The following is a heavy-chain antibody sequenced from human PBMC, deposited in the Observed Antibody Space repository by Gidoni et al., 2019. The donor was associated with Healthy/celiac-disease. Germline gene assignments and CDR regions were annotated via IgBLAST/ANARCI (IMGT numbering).Heavy chain of an antibody. D-gene: IGHD2-2*01. Sequence: QVPLVQSGPDVKKPGASVTFSCTASGYTFTGYYMHWVLQAPGQGLEWMGWINPNSVGKNYAQKVQGRVTRNRDTSISTAYMELSRRRSDETAVYYCARELRCSSTSCYSGYGMEVWGQGTTVTVSS. J-gene: IGHJ6*02. CDR3: ARELRCSSTSCYSGYGMEV. CDR2: INPNSVGK. V-gene: IGHV1-2*02. CDR1: GYTFTGYY.